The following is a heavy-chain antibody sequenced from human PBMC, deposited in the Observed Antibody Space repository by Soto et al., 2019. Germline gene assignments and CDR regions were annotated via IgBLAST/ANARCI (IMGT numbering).Heavy chain of an antibody. V-gene: IGHV3-30-3*01. CDR3: ARARYYDFWSGYQTHYYYGMDV. J-gene: IGHJ6*02. D-gene: IGHD3-3*01. CDR1: GVTFCSYA. Sequence: GWSMRLSCAASGVTFCSYAMHGVRKAPGKGLEWVAVISYDGSNKYYADSVKGRFTISRDNSKNTLYLQMNSLRAEDTAVYYCARARYYDFWSGYQTHYYYGMDVWGQGTTVTVSS. CDR2: ISYDGSNK.